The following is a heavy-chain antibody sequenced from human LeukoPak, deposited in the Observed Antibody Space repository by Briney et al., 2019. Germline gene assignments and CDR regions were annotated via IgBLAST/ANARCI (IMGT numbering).Heavy chain of an antibody. J-gene: IGHJ4*02. D-gene: IGHD2-15*01. V-gene: IGHV3-23*01. CDR3: AKRMPYYFDY. Sequence: PGGSLRHSCAASGFTFSTYDMSWVRRAPGKGLVWVSDISGSGGSTYSADSVKGRFTISRDNSKHTLYLQVNSLRAEDTAVYYCAKRMPYYFDYWGQGTLVTVSS. CDR1: GFTFSTYD. CDR2: ISGSGGST.